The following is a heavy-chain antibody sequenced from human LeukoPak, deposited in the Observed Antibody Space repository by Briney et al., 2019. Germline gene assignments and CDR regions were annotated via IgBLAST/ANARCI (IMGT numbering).Heavy chain of an antibody. V-gene: IGHV4-59*01. Sequence: SETLSLTCIVPGGSTSSYYWSWIRQPPGNGLEWIGYIHYSGSTNYNPSLKSRVTISLDTSKNQFSLKLSSVTAADTAVYYCARLFWSDSHSFDYWGQGTLVTVSS. D-gene: IGHD3-3*01. CDR1: GGSTSSYY. CDR3: ARLFWSDSHSFDY. J-gene: IGHJ4*02. CDR2: IHYSGST.